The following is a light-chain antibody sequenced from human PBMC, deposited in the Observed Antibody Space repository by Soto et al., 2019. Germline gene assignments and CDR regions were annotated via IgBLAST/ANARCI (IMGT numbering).Light chain of an antibody. CDR2: EVS. Sequence: QSALTQPASGSGSPGQSITISCTGTSSDVGGYNYVSWYQQHPGKVPKLMIYEVSNRPSGVSNRFSGSKSGNTASLTISGLQAEDEADYYCSSYTSSSTVVFGGGTKLTVL. CDR1: SSDVGGYNY. J-gene: IGLJ2*01. V-gene: IGLV2-14*01. CDR3: SSYTSSSTVV.